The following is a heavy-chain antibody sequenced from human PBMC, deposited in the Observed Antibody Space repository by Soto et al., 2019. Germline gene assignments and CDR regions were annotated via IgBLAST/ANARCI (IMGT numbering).Heavy chain of an antibody. V-gene: IGHV1-18*01. CDR2: ISAYNGNT. Sequence: QVQLVQSGAEVKKPGASVKVSCKASGYTFTSYGISWGRQAPGQGLEWMGWISAYNGNTNYAQKLQGRVTMTTDTSTSTAYMELRSLRSDDTAVYYGARVVLWFGELNYFDYWGQGTLVTVSS. CDR3: ARVVLWFGELNYFDY. J-gene: IGHJ4*02. D-gene: IGHD3-10*01. CDR1: GYTFTSYG.